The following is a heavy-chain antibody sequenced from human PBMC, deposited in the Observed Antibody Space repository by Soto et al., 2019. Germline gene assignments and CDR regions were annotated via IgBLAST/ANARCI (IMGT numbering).Heavy chain of an antibody. D-gene: IGHD3-10*01. CDR1: GFTFSSYS. Sequence: EVQLLESGGGLVQPGGSLRLSCAASGFTFSSYSMSWVRQAPGKGLEWVSGISGSGGSTYYADSVKGRFTISRDNSKNTLYVQMTSLRAEDPAIYFCAKDFSGGYWGQGILVTVSS. J-gene: IGHJ4*02. V-gene: IGHV3-23*01. CDR2: ISGSGGST. CDR3: AKDFSGGY.